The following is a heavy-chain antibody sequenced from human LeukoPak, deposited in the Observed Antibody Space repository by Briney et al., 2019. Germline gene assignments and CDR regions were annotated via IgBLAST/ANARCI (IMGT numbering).Heavy chain of an antibody. D-gene: IGHD2-2*01. CDR2: IKQDGSEK. CDR3: ARTQGDIVVVPATASFDI. CDR1: GFTFSSYW. Sequence: PGGSLRLSCAASGFTFSSYWMSWVRQAPGKGLEWVANIKQDGSEKYYVDSVKGRFTISRDNAKNSLYLQMNSLRAEDTAVYYCARTQGDIVVVPATASFDIWGQGTMVTVSS. V-gene: IGHV3-7*01. J-gene: IGHJ3*02.